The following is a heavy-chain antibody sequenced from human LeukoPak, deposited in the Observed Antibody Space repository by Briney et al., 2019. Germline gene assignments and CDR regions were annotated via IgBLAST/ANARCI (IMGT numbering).Heavy chain of an antibody. D-gene: IGHD6-19*01. V-gene: IGHV4-39*01. Sequence: SETLSLTCTVSGGSISSSSYYWGWIRQPPGKGLEWIGSIYYSGSTYYNPSLKSRVTISVDTSKNQSSLKLSSVTAADTAVYYCARGLAVGSWFDPWGQGTLVTVSS. CDR2: IYYSGST. J-gene: IGHJ5*02. CDR1: GGSISSSSYY. CDR3: ARGLAVGSWFDP.